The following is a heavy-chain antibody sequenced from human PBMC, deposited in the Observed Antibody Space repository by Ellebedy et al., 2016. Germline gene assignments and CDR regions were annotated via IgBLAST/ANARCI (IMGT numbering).Heavy chain of an antibody. CDR1: GGSISSYY. CDR3: ARVSGRGGYENYFDY. Sequence: SETLSLXCTVSGGSISSYYWSWIRQPPGKGLEWIRYIYYSGSTNYNPSLKSRVTISVDTSKNQFSLKLSSVTAADTAVYYCARVSGRGGYENYFDYWGQGTLVTVSS. J-gene: IGHJ4*02. V-gene: IGHV4-59*01. D-gene: IGHD5-12*01. CDR2: IYYSGST.